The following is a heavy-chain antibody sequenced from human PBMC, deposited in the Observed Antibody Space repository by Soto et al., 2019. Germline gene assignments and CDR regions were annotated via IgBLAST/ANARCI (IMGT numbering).Heavy chain of an antibody. V-gene: IGHV4-39*01. Sequence: QLQLQESGPGLVKPSETLSLTCTVSGGSISSRGYYWGWIRQPPGKGLAWIGTIYYSGSTYYNPPLKSRVTISGDTSKNQFSLKLSSVTAADTAVYYCATSNWFDPWGQGTLVTVSS. CDR2: IYYSGST. CDR3: ATSNWFDP. CDR1: GGSISSRGYY. J-gene: IGHJ5*02.